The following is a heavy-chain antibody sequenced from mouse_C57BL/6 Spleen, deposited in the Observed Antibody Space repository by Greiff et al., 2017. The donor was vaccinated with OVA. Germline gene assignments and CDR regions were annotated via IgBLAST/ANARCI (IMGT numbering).Heavy chain of an antibody. CDR1: GFSLTSYA. V-gene: IGHV2-9-1*01. D-gene: IGHD2-4*01. CDR3: ARNRDYVDWYFDV. J-gene: IGHJ1*03. CDR2: IWTGGGT. Sequence: VKLVESGPGLVAPSQSLSITCTVFGFSLTSYAISWVRQPPGKGLEWLGVIWTGGGTNYNSALKSRLSISKDNSKSQVFLKMNSLQTDDTARYYCARNRDYVDWYFDVWGTGTTVTVSS.